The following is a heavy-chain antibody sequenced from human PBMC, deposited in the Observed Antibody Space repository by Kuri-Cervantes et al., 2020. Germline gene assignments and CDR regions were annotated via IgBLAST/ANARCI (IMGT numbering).Heavy chain of an antibody. J-gene: IGHJ4*02. CDR2: IYYSGST. Sequence: SETLSLTCTVSGGSISSYYWSWIRQPPGKGLEWIGYIYYSGSTNYNPSLKSRVTISVDTSKNQFSLKLSSVTAADTAVYYCARQRGSPSFDYWGQGTLVTVS. CDR1: GGSISSYY. V-gene: IGHV4-59*08. CDR3: ARQRGSPSFDY. D-gene: IGHD6-13*01.